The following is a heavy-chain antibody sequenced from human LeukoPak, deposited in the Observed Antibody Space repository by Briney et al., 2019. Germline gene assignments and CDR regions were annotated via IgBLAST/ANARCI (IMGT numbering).Heavy chain of an antibody. CDR2: IYYSGST. Sequence: SETLSLTCTVSGGSISSGDYYWSWIRQPPGKGLEWIGYIYYSGSTYYNPSLKSRVTISVDTSKNQFSLKLSSVTAADTAVYYCARVGRLWPDWCFDLWGRGTLVTVSS. J-gene: IGHJ2*01. D-gene: IGHD5-18*01. CDR3: ARVGRLWPDWCFDL. V-gene: IGHV4-30-4*01. CDR1: GGSISSGDYY.